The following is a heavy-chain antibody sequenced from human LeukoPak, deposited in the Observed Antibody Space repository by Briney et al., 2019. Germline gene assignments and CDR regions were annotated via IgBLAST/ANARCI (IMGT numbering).Heavy chain of an antibody. V-gene: IGHV3-30*02. CDR2: IQYDGNTI. CDR1: GFTYSHNG. CDR3: GKDQSGSHVHAFDP. D-gene: IGHD1-26*01. Sequence: GGSLRLACVASGFTYSHNGMHWVRQAPGKGLEWVAFIQYDGNTIFYADSVKGRFTISRDNSKNTLYLQMNSLRTDDTAVYYCGKDQSGSHVHAFDPWGQGTVVTVSS. J-gene: IGHJ5*02.